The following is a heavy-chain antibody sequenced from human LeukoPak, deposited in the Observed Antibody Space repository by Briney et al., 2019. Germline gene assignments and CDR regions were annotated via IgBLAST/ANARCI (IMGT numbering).Heavy chain of an antibody. CDR2: ISPGGPT. CDR3: AKDGAWLRFDD. J-gene: IGHJ4*02. Sequence: GESLRLSCAASGFTFSSYWMHWVRQAPGKGLEWVSGISPGGPTYYADSVKGRFTISRDDSKNTLYLQMKNLRAEDTAVYYCAKDGAWLRFDDWGQGILVSVSS. V-gene: IGHV3-53*01. D-gene: IGHD5-12*01. CDR1: GFTFSSYW.